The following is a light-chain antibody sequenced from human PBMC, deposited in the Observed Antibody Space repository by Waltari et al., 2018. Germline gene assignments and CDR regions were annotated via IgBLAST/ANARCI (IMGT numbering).Light chain of an antibody. J-gene: IGKJ1*01. Sequence: DIVMTQSPDSLAVSLGERATINCKSSQSVLSSNKNYLAWYQQRPGQPPNLHIYWASTRESGVPDRFSGSGSGTDFTLTISSLQAEDVAVYYCHQYHSSPWTFGQGTKVEIK. CDR3: HQYHSSPWT. CDR2: WAS. CDR1: QSVLSSNKNY. V-gene: IGKV4-1*01.